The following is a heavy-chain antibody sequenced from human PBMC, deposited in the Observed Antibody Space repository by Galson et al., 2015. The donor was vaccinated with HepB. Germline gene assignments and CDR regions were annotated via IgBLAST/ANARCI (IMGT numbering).Heavy chain of an antibody. D-gene: IGHD5-24*01. CDR2: ISYDGSDK. Sequence: SLRLSCAASGFTFSSYAMHWVRQAPGKGLEWVAVISYDGSDKYYADSVKGRFTISRDNSKNTLYLQMNSLRAEDTAVYYCAREGAKDGYNYYRAVPKRPFDIWGQGTMVTVSS. J-gene: IGHJ3*02. CDR1: GFTFSSYA. V-gene: IGHV3-30-3*01. CDR3: AREGAKDGYNYYRAVPKRPFDI.